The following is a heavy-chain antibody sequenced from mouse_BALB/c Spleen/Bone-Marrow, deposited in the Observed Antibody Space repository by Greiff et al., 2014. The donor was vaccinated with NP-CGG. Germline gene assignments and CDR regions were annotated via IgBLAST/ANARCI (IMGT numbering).Heavy chain of an antibody. Sequence: VQLVESGPELVKPGASVKISCKASGYTFTDYYLSWVLQKPGQGLEWIGWIYPGGGNTYYNEKFKGMATLTVDTSSSTAYMQLSSLTSEDTAVYFCARSGYYDYVFPYWGQGTLVTVSA. CDR2: IYPGGGNT. CDR1: GYTFTDYY. V-gene: IGHV1-84*02. CDR3: ARSGYYDYVFPY. J-gene: IGHJ3*01. D-gene: IGHD2-4*01.